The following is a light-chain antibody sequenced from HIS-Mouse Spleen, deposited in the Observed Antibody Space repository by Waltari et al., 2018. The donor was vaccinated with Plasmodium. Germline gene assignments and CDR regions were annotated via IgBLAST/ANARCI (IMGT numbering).Light chain of an antibody. Sequence: EIVLTQSPGTLSFSTGERAPLSCRASQSVSSSYLAWYQQKPGQAPRLRIYGASSRATGIPDRFSGSGSGTDFTLTISRLEPEDFAVYYCQQYGSSQFTFGPGTKVDIK. CDR2: GAS. CDR1: QSVSSSY. CDR3: QQYGSSQFT. V-gene: IGKV3-20*01. J-gene: IGKJ3*01.